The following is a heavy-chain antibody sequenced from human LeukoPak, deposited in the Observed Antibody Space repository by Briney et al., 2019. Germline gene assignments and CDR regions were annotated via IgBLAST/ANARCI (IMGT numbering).Heavy chain of an antibody. D-gene: IGHD3-3*01. J-gene: IGHJ1*01. V-gene: IGHV4-39*01. CDR2: IYYSGST. CDR3: ARGGITIFGVVPEYFQN. CDR1: GGSISSSSYY. Sequence: SETLSLTCTVSGGSISSSSYYWGWIRQPPGKGLEWIGSIYYSGSTYYNPSLKSRVTISVDTSKNQFSLKLSSVTAADTAVYYCARGGITIFGVVPEYFQNWGQGTLVTVS.